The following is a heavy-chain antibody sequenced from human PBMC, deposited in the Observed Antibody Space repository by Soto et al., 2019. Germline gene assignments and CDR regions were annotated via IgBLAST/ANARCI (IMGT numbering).Heavy chain of an antibody. Sequence: QVPLVQSGAEVKKPGSSVKVSCKASGGTFSSYAISWVRQAPGQGLEWMGGIIPIFGTANYAQKFQGRVTITADESTSTAYMELSSLRSEDTAVYYCARDRTYDSSGYYPNWFDPWGQGTLVTVSS. CDR2: IIPIFGTA. V-gene: IGHV1-69*01. J-gene: IGHJ5*02. CDR1: GGTFSSYA. CDR3: ARDRTYDSSGYYPNWFDP. D-gene: IGHD3-22*01.